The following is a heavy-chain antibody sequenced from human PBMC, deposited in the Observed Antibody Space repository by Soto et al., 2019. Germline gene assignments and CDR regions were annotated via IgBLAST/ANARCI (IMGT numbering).Heavy chain of an antibody. CDR1: GYSFTSYW. J-gene: IGHJ6*02. CDR3: ATCRVAYYYGMDV. V-gene: IGHV5-10-1*01. D-gene: IGHD3-3*01. Sequence: GESLKISCKGSGYSFTSYWISWVRQMPGKGLEWMGRIDPSDSYTNYSPSFQGHGTISADKSISTAYLQWSSLKASDTAMYYCATCRVAYYYGMDVWGQGTTVTVSS. CDR2: IDPSDSYT.